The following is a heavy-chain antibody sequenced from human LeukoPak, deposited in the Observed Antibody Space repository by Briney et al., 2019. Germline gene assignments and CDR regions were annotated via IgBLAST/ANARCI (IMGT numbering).Heavy chain of an antibody. CDR3: ARFGGNYYFAN. J-gene: IGHJ4*02. CDR1: GFTVSSNY. V-gene: IGHV3-66*02. D-gene: IGHD4-23*01. CDR2: IYSGGNT. Sequence: GGSLRLSCAASGFTVSSNYMNWVRQAPRKGLEGVSLIYSGGNTYYSDSVKGRFTISGDNSKNTLYLQMNSLRTEDTAVYYCARFGGNYYFANWGQGALVTVSS.